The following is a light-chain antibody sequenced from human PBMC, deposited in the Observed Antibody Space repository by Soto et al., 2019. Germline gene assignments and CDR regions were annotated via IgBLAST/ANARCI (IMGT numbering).Light chain of an antibody. CDR2: RAS. Sequence: EIVMTQSPATLAVSPGDTATLSCRASQSLSGNLAWYQQKPGQAPRLLIFRASTRATGVPARFSGRGSGTYFTPAISGLQSEDFAVYYCQQYSNWPPWTFGPGTKVEIK. V-gene: IGKV3-15*01. J-gene: IGKJ1*01. CDR3: QQYSNWPPWT. CDR1: QSLSGN.